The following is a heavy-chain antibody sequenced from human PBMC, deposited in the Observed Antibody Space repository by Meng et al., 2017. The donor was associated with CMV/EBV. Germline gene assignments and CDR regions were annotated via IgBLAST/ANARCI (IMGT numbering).Heavy chain of an antibody. CDR2: INHSGST. CDR1: GGSFSGYY. V-gene: IGHV4-34*01. Sequence: SETLSLTCAVYGGSFSGYYWSWIRQPTGKGLEWIGEINHSGSTNYNPSLKSRVTISVDTSKNQFSLKLSSVTAADTAVYYCARVLGQGYLPQLFGKDAFDIWGQGTMVTVSS. CDR3: ARVLGQGYLPQLFGKDAFDI. J-gene: IGHJ3*02. D-gene: IGHD3-16*01.